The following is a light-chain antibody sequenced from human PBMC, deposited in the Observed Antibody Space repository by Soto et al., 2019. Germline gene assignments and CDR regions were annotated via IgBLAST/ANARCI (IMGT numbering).Light chain of an antibody. Sequence: DIQMTQSPSTLSASVGDRVTITCRASQSISSWLAWYQQKPGKAPKLLIYDASSLESGVPSRFSGSGSGTECTLTISSLQPDDFATYYCQQYNSYPMSTFGQGTKLEIK. CDR1: QSISSW. V-gene: IGKV1-5*01. CDR3: QQYNSYPMST. J-gene: IGKJ2*01. CDR2: DAS.